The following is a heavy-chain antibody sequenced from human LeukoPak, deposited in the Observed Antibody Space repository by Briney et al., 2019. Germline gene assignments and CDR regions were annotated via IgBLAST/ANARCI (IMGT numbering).Heavy chain of an antibody. CDR1: GXTFSSYE. V-gene: IGHV3-53*01. D-gene: IGHD2-15*01. J-gene: IGHJ4*02. CDR2: IYSGGST. Sequence: PGGSLRLSCAASGXTFSSYEMNWVRQAPGKGLEWVSVIYSGGSTYYADSVKGRFTISRDNSKNTLYLQMNSLRAEDTAVYYCAREGYCSGGSCYFTDYWGQGTLVTVSS. CDR3: AREGYCSGGSCYFTDY.